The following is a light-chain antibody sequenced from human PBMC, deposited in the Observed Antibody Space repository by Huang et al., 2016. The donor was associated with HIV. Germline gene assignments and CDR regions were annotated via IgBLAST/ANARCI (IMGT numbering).Light chain of an antibody. CDR3: QQYGGSLYT. Sequence: EIVLTQSPGTLSLSPGERVTLSCRASQSVSTDYLAWYRQRPGQAPRLLIYGASSRASGIPERFSGSGSGTEFTLTISGLGPEDFAVYYCQQYGGSLYTFGQGTKLEIK. CDR1: QSVSTDY. J-gene: IGKJ2*01. V-gene: IGKV3-20*01. CDR2: GAS.